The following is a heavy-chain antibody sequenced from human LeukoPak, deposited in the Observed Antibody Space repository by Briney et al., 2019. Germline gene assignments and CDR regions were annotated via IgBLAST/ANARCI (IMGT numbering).Heavy chain of an antibody. D-gene: IGHD5-18*01. CDR3: AKDRQGGYSYGSRFFDY. Sequence: QPGGSLRVSCAASGFTFSSYGMHWVRQAPGKGLEWVAVIWYDGSNKYYADSVKGRFTISRDNSKNTLYLQMNSLRAEDTAVYYCAKDRQGGYSYGSRFFDYWGQGTLVTVSS. CDR2: IWYDGSNK. J-gene: IGHJ4*02. V-gene: IGHV3-33*06. CDR1: GFTFSSYG.